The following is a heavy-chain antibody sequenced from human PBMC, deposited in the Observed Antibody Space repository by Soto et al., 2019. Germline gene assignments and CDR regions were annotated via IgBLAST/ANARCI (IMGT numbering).Heavy chain of an antibody. J-gene: IGHJ3*02. D-gene: IGHD2-15*01. V-gene: IGHV3-11*01. CDR1: RFTFSDYY. CDR3: ARAYSDAFDI. Sequence: QVQLVESGGGLVKPGGSLRLSCAASRFTFSDYYMTWIRQAPGKGLEWVSYISSSGTGIYYPDSVKGRFTISRDNAKNPLYLQMSSLRAEDTAVYYCARAYSDAFDIWGQGTMVTVSS. CDR2: ISSSGTGI.